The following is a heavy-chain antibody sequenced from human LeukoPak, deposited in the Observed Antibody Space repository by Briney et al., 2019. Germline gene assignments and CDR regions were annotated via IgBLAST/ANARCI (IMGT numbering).Heavy chain of an antibody. D-gene: IGHD6-19*01. Sequence: PSETLSLTCTVSGGSIRSYYWSWIRQPPGKGLEWIGSIYYIGSTKYNPSLKSRVTISVDTSKNQFSLKLSSVTAADTAVYYCARDLNSGWYRYFDLWGRGTLVTVSS. V-gene: IGHV4-59*01. CDR3: ARDLNSGWYRYFDL. CDR1: GGSIRSYY. J-gene: IGHJ2*01. CDR2: IYYIGST.